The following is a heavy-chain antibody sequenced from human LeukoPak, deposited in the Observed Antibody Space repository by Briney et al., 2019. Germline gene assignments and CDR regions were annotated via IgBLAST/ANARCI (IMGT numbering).Heavy chain of an antibody. CDR2: ISGSGGST. V-gene: IGHV3-23*01. J-gene: IGHJ4*02. D-gene: IGHD3-22*01. CDR1: GFTFSSYA. Sequence: PGGSLRLSCAASGFTFSSYAMSWVRQAPGKGLEWVSAISGSGGSTYYADSVKGRFTISRDNSKNTLYLQMNSLRAEDTAVYYCAKDFQITMIVVVSFDYWGQGTLVTVSS. CDR3: AKDFQITMIVVVSFDY.